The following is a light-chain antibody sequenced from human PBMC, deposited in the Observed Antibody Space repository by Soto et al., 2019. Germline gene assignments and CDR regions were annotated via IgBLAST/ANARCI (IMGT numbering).Light chain of an antibody. V-gene: IGKV1-12*01. J-gene: IGKJ2*01. CDR2: ATS. CDR1: QDVSSW. Sequence: DIQMTQSPSSVSASVGDRITITCRASQDVSSWLAWFQQKPGKAPNLLIYATSTLQSGVPSRFTGSGSGTDFTLTISGLQPEDSANYYCQQANSFPFTFGQGTKLEI. CDR3: QQANSFPFT.